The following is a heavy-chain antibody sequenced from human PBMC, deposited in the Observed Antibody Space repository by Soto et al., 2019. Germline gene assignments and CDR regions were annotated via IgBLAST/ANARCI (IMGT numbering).Heavy chain of an antibody. J-gene: IGHJ6*02. Sequence: GVSVKVSCKASRYSFTSYDISWVRQATGQWLEWMGWMNPNSGNTGYAQKFQGRVTMTRNTSISTAYMELSSLRSEDTAVYYCARGSEYYDFWSGYVGVSGMDVWGQGTTVTVSS. D-gene: IGHD3-3*01. V-gene: IGHV1-8*01. CDR3: ARGSEYYDFWSGYVGVSGMDV. CDR1: RYSFTSYD. CDR2: MNPNSGNT.